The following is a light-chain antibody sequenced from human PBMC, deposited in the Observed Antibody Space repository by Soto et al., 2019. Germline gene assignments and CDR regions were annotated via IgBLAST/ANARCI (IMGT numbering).Light chain of an antibody. CDR1: QSVSSSY. V-gene: IGKV3-20*01. CDR3: QQYGSSPPRIT. J-gene: IGKJ4*01. CDR2: GAS. Sequence: EIVLTPSPGTLSLSPGERATLSCRASQSVSSSYLAWYQQKPGQAPRLLIYGASSRATGIPDRFSGSGSGTDFTLTISRLEPEDFAVYYCQQYGSSPPRITFGGGTKVDIK.